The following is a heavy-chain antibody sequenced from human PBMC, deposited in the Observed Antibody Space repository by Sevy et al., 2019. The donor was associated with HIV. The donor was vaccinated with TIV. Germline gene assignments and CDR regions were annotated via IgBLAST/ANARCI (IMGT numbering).Heavy chain of an antibody. Sequence: GGSLRLSCAASGFTFDDYGLSWVRQTPGKGLEWVSTINWNAGSTGYADSVKGRFTISRDNAKNSLYLEMNNLRAEDTALYHCARGKGYSSSEAFDIWGQGTMVTVSS. D-gene: IGHD6-13*01. V-gene: IGHV3-20*01. CDR2: INWNAGST. CDR1: GFTFDDYG. J-gene: IGHJ3*02. CDR3: ARGKGYSSSEAFDI.